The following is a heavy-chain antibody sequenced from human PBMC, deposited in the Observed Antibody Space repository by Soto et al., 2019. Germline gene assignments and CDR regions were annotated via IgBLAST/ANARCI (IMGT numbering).Heavy chain of an antibody. CDR2: ISAYNGNT. D-gene: IGHD3-16*01. J-gene: IGHJ4*02. V-gene: IGHV1-18*01. CDR1: GYTFTSYG. Sequence: QVQLVQSGAEVKKPGASVKVSCKASGYTFTSYGISWVRQAPGQGLEWMGWISAYNGNTNYAQKLQGRVTMTTDASTSTAYMEVRSLRSDDTAVYYCAGVGVYDYVWGRRGIDYWGQGTLVTVSS. CDR3: AGVGVYDYVWGRRGIDY.